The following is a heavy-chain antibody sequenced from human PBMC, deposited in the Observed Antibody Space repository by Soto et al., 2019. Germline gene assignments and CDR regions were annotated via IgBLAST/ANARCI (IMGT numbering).Heavy chain of an antibody. V-gene: IGHV4-31*03. D-gene: IGHD3-16*01. CDR3: AGDLRVGEWFGGYYYYAMDV. CDR2: MYSSGTT. Sequence: QVQLQESGPGLVKPSQTLSLTCTVSGVSIRSGGYYWSWIRQHPGKGLEWIGYMYSSGTTYYNPSLKSRVTISGDTSNNQVSLELSSVTAADTAVYYWAGDLRVGEWFGGYYYYAMDVWGQGTTVTVSS. J-gene: IGHJ6*02. CDR1: GVSIRSGGYY.